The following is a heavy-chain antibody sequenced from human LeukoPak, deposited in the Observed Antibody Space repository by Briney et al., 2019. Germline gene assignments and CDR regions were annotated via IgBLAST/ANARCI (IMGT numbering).Heavy chain of an antibody. CDR3: ARQSSSWYSLKFNWFGP. V-gene: IGHV4-39*01. J-gene: IGHJ5*02. D-gene: IGHD6-13*01. CDR2: IYYSGST. CDR1: GGSISSSSYY. Sequence: SETLSLTCTVSGGSISSSSYYWGWIRQPPGKGLEWIGSIYYSGSTYYNPSLKSRVTISVDTSKNQFSLKLSSVTAADTAVYYCARQSSSWYSLKFNWFGPWGQGTLVTVSS.